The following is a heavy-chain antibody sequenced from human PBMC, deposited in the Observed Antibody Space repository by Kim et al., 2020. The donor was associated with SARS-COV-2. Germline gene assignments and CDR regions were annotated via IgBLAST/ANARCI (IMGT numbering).Heavy chain of an antibody. V-gene: IGHV3-11*05. Sequence: GGSLRLSCAASGFTFSDYYMSWIRQAPGKGLEWVSYISSSSSYTNYAHSVKGRFTISRDNAKNSLYLQMNSLRAEDTAVYYCARDSTYYYGSGSHSPEYYYYYGMDVWGQGTTVTVSS. CDR1: GFTFSDYY. D-gene: IGHD3-10*01. J-gene: IGHJ6*02. CDR3: ARDSTYYYGSGSHSPEYYYYYGMDV. CDR2: ISSSSSYT.